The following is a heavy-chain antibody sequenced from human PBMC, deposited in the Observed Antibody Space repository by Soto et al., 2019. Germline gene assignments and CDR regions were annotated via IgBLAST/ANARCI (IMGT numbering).Heavy chain of an antibody. Sequence: SVTVSCKASVDPLSGYSISWVRPAPGQGLEWMGGIIPLFGSTNYPQRFQDRVTITANKYTNHVHKELNGLESEDSAVYYCARDYTSSYHYDSTNYGYFGFWGLGTLVTVSS. CDR3: ARDYTSSYHYDSTNYGYFGF. D-gene: IGHD3-22*01. V-gene: IGHV1-69*06. J-gene: IGHJ4*02. CDR2: IIPLFGST. CDR1: VDPLSGYS.